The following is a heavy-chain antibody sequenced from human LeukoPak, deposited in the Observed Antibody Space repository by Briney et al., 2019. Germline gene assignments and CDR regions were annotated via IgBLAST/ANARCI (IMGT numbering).Heavy chain of an antibody. J-gene: IGHJ4*02. V-gene: IGHV4-59*01. CDR3: ARVLGCSTTSCYAAYIDS. CDR1: GGSISPYY. D-gene: IGHD2-2*01. CDR2: IYYTRST. Sequence: KPSETRSLTCTVSGGSISPYYWTWTRQPPGKGLEWIGYIYYTRSTHYNPSLKSRVTISVDTSKNQFSLKLSSVTAADPAVYYCARVLGCSTTSCYAAYIDSWGQGTLVTVSS.